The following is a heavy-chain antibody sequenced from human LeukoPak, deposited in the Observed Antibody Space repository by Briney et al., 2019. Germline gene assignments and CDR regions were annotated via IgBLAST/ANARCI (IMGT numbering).Heavy chain of an antibody. V-gene: IGHV3-11*04. CDR3: AELGITMIGGV. D-gene: IGHD3-10*02. CDR2: ISSSGSAI. J-gene: IGHJ6*04. CDR1: GFTFSDFY. Sequence: GGSLRLSCAAFGFTFSDFYMSWIRQAPGKGLECVSYISSSGSAIHYADSVKGRFTISRDNAKDSLYLQMNSLRAEDTAVYYCAELGITMIGGVWGKGTTVTISS.